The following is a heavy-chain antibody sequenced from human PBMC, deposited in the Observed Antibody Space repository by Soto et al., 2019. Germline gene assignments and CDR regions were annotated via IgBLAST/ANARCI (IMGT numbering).Heavy chain of an antibody. Sequence: QITLKESGPTLVKPTQTLTLTCTFSSFSLSTSGVGVGWIRQPPGKALEWLALIYWDDDKRYSPSLRSRLTITKDTSKNQVVLTMTNMDPVDTATYYCAHRTIQVYGMDVWGQGTTVTVSS. J-gene: IGHJ6*02. CDR3: AHRTIQVYGMDV. CDR2: IYWDDDK. D-gene: IGHD5-18*01. CDR1: SFSLSTSGVG. V-gene: IGHV2-5*02.